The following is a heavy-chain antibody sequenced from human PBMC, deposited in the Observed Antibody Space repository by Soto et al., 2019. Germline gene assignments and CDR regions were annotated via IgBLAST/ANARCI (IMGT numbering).Heavy chain of an antibody. V-gene: IGHV1-69*12. D-gene: IGHD4-17*01. CDR1: GGTFSSYA. J-gene: IGHJ6*02. Sequence: QVQLVQSGAEVKKPGSSVKVSCKASGGTFSSYAISWVRQAPGQGLEWMGGIIPIFGTANYAQKFQGRVXXTADESTSTAXXEXSXXRSEDTAVYYCARVSPDGEYGDYADLPYYYYGMDVWGQGTTVTVSS. CDR2: IIPIFGTA. CDR3: ARVSPDGEYGDYADLPYYYYGMDV.